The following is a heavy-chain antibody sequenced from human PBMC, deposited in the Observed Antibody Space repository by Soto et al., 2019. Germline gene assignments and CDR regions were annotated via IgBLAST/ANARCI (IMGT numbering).Heavy chain of an antibody. CDR2: INTNTGNP. CDR3: ASSYYDFWSGPPGGWFDP. D-gene: IGHD3-3*01. CDR1: GYTFTSYA. V-gene: IGHV7-4-1*01. J-gene: IGHJ5*02. Sequence: VQLVPSGSELKKPGASVKVSFKASGYTFTSYAMNWVRQAPGQGLEWMGWINTNTGNPTYAQGFTGRFVFSLDTSVSTAYLQICSLKAEDTAVYYCASSYYDFWSGPPGGWFDPWGQGTLVTVSS.